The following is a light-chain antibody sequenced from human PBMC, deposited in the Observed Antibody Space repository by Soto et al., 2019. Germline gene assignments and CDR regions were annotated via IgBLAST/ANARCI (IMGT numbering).Light chain of an antibody. Sequence: IKMTQSPSTLSASVGDRVTITCRPSQSISSWLAWYQQKPGKAPKLLIYDASSLESGVPSRFSGSGSGTEFTLTISSLQPDDFATYYCQQYNSYSPATFGQGTKVDIK. J-gene: IGKJ1*01. CDR1: QSISSW. CDR2: DAS. V-gene: IGKV1-5*01. CDR3: QQYNSYSPAT.